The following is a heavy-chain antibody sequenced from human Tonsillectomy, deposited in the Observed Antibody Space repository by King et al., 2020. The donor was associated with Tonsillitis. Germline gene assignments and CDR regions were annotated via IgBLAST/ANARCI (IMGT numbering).Heavy chain of an antibody. CDR2: ISYDGKNK. CDR1: GFTFSSYA. Sequence: VQLVESGGGVVQPGRALRLSCAASGFTFSSYAMHWVRHAPGKGLEWVAVISYDGKNKYYSDSVKGRFTISRDNSKNTLYLQMNSLRAEDTAVYYCARDWYCSGGSCYSSWFDPWGQGTLVTVSS. J-gene: IGHJ5*02. CDR3: ARDWYCSGGSCYSSWFDP. D-gene: IGHD2-15*01. V-gene: IGHV3-30*01.